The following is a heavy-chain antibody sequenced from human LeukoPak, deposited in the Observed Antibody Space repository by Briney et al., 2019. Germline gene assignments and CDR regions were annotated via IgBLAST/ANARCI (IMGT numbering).Heavy chain of an antibody. CDR1: GFTFSSYG. J-gene: IGHJ4*02. Sequence: GRSLRLSCAASGFTFSSYGMHWVRQAPGKGLEWVAFVWYDGNNNYHADSVKGRFTIYRDNSMNTLYLQMNSLKAEDTAVYYCARDGSGSDHHFDYWGQGTLVTVS. CDR2: VWYDGNNN. D-gene: IGHD3-10*01. V-gene: IGHV3-33*08. CDR3: ARDGSGSDHHFDY.